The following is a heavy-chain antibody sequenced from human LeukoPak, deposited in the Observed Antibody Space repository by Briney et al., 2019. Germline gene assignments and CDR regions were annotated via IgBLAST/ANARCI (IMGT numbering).Heavy chain of an antibody. D-gene: IGHD1-26*01. CDR2: IKKDGSEK. CDR3: ARVEWESLYAFDI. V-gene: IGHV3-7*01. J-gene: IGHJ3*02. Sequence: PGGSLRLSCAASGFTFSRYWMSWVRQAPGKGPEWVANIKKDGSEKYYVDSVKGRFTISRDNAKNSLYLQMNSLRAEDTAVYHCARVEWESLYAFDIWGQGTMVTVSS. CDR1: GFTFSRYW.